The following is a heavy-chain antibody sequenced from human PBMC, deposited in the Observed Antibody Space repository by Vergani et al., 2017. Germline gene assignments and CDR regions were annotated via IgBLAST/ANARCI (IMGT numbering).Heavy chain of an antibody. CDR1: GGSISSGGYY. CDR2: IYYSGST. Sequence: QVQLQESGPGLVKPSQTLSLTCTVSGGSISSGGYYWSWIRQHPGKGLEWIGYIYYSGSTYYNPSLKSRVTISVDTSKNQFSLKLSSVTAADTAGYYCARDLGIAAAGMGAFDIWGQGTMVTVSS. V-gene: IGHV4-31*03. D-gene: IGHD6-13*01. CDR3: ARDLGIAAAGMGAFDI. J-gene: IGHJ3*02.